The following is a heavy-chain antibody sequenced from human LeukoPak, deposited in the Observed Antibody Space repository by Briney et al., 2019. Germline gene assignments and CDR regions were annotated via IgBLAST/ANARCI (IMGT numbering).Heavy chain of an antibody. V-gene: IGHV3-74*01. CDR2: IKSDGSST. J-gene: IGHJ6*02. CDR1: GLTFSSYW. Sequence: GGSLRLSCAASGLTFSSYWMHWVRQAPGQGLVWVSRIKSDGSSTSYADSVKGRFTISRDNAKNSLYLQMNSLRAEDTAVYYCAKDEWDIVVVVAATSLSYGMDVWGQGTTVTVSS. D-gene: IGHD2-15*01. CDR3: AKDEWDIVVVVAATSLSYGMDV.